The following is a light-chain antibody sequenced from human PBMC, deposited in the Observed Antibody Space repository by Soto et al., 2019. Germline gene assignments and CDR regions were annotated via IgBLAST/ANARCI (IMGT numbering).Light chain of an antibody. V-gene: IGKV1-39*01. CDR2: GAS. CDR1: QSISTS. Sequence: DIQMTQSPSSLSASVGDRVTITCRTSQSISTSLNWYQQKAGKAPKLLIYGASTLQSGVPLRFSGSGSGTDFTPTISSLQREDFATYYCQESYSFLWGTCGQGTKVEIK. J-gene: IGKJ1*01. CDR3: QESYSFLWGT.